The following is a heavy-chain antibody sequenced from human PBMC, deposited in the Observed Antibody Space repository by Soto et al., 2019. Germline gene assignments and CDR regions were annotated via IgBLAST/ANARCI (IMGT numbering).Heavy chain of an antibody. J-gene: IGHJ4*02. CDR3: ARQPRNTNYFDY. CDR2: INHSGST. D-gene: IGHD2-2*01. Sequence: SETLSLTCTVSGGSISSYCWSWIRQPPGKGLEWIGEINHSGSTNYNPSLKSRVTISVDTSKNQFSLKLSSVTAADTAVYYCARQPRNTNYFDYWGQGTLVTVSS. V-gene: IGHV4-34*01. CDR1: GGSISSYC.